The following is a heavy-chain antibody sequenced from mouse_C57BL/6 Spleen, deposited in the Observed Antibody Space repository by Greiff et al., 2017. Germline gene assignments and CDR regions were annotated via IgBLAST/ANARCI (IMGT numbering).Heavy chain of an antibody. CDR1: GYTFTSYW. D-gene: IGHD1-2*01. V-gene: IGHV1-72*01. CDR2: IDPNSGGT. Sequence: VQLQQPGAELVKPGASVKLSCKASGYTFTSYWMHWVKQRPGRGLEWIGRIDPNSGGTKYNAKFQSKATLTVDTPSSTAYMQLSSLTSEDSAVYYCAREGLLRPKGYFDYWGQGTTLTVSS. CDR3: AREGLLRPKGYFDY. J-gene: IGHJ2*01.